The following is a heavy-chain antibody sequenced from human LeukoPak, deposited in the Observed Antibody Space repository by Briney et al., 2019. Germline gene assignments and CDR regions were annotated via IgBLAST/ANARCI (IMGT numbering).Heavy chain of an antibody. J-gene: IGHJ4*02. Sequence: ASVKVSCKASGYTFTSYGISWVRQAPGQGLEWMGWISAYNGNTNYAQKLQGRVTMTTDTSTSTAYMELRSLRSDDTAVYYCAGSYYDYVWGSYRTYYFDYWGQGTLVTVSS. CDR1: GYTFTSYG. D-gene: IGHD3-16*02. CDR2: ISAYNGNT. V-gene: IGHV1-18*04. CDR3: AGSYYDYVWGSYRTYYFDY.